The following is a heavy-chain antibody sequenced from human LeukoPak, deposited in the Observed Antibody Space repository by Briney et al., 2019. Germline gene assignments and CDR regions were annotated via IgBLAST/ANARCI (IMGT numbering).Heavy chain of an antibody. CDR1: GFTFNSYA. CDR3: AKDRQWLVRRGNSFDY. CDR2: ISGSGGST. Sequence: QAGGSLRLSCVASGFTFNSYAMNWVRQAPGKGLECISGSGGSTYYADSVKGRFTISRDNSKNTLYLQMNSLRTEDTAVYYCAKDRQWLVRRGNSFDYWGQGTLVTVSS. D-gene: IGHD6-19*01. V-gene: IGHV3-23*01. J-gene: IGHJ4*02.